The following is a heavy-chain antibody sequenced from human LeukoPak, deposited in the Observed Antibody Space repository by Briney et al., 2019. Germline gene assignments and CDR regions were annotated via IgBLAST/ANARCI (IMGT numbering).Heavy chain of an antibody. CDR2: IASDGSHT. V-gene: IGHV3-30*04. J-gene: IGHJ3*02. D-gene: IGHD2-21*02. CDR1: GFTFRHYF. CDR3: ARERQDTVIHTGAFDI. Sequence: GGSLRLSCAASGFTFRHYFMHWVRQAPGKGLEWVADIASDGSHTFYVESVKGRFTISRDNSKNTLYLQMNSLRAEDTAVYFCARERQDTVIHTGAFDIWGQGTMVTVSS.